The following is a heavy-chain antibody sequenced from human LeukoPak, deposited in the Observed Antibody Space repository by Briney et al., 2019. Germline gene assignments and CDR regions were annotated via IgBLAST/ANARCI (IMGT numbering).Heavy chain of an antibody. CDR1: GFTISSYW. CDR3: ARGPPGYSSGWYDY. D-gene: IGHD6-19*01. V-gene: IGHV3-74*01. CDR2: INSDGSST. Sequence: PGGSLRLSCAASGFTISSYWMHWVRQAPGKGLVWVSRINSDGSSTSYADSVKGRFTISRDNAKNTLHLQMNSLRAEDTGVYYCARGPPGYSSGWYDYWGQGTLVTVSS. J-gene: IGHJ4*02.